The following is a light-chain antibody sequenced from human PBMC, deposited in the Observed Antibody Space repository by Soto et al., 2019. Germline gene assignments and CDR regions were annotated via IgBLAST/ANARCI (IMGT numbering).Light chain of an antibody. CDR3: SSYSSSNIWV. CDR1: SSDVGAYNY. V-gene: IGLV2-14*01. Sequence: QSALTQPASVSGSPGQSITISCTGTSSDVGAYNYVSWYQQYPGKAPKLMISVVSNRPSGVSNRFSDSKSGNTASLTISGLQAEDEADYYCSSYSSSNIWVFGGGTKLTVL. J-gene: IGLJ3*02. CDR2: VVS.